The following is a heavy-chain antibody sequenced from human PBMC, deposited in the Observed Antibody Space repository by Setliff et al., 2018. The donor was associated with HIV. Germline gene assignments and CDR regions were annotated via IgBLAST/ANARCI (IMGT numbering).Heavy chain of an antibody. D-gene: IGHD2-2*01. CDR2: IHHGGST. Sequence: SETLSLTCAVYGGSFTAYYWTWIRQPPGKGLEWIGEIHHGGSTNYMPSLKNRATISVDTSKNQFSLTLRSLTAADTAVYYCARGAYRFDSWGQGTLVTVSS. CDR3: ARGAYRFDS. J-gene: IGHJ5*01. CDR1: GGSFTAYY. V-gene: IGHV4-34*01.